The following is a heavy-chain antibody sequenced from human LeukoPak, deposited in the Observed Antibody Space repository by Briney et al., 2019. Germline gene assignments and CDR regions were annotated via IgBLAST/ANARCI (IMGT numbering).Heavy chain of an antibody. J-gene: IGHJ6*03. CDR1: GGSISKTNW. CDR2: IWHSGYT. CDR3: ARVEEGYGAGRRENYYYYYMDV. Sequence: PSETLSLTCAVSGGSISKTNWWSWVRQSPGTGLEWIGEIWHSGYTNYNPSLKSRVTISEDTSKNQFSLKLSSVTAADTAVYYCARVEEGYGAGRRENYYYYYMDVWGKGTTVTISS. V-gene: IGHV4-4*02. D-gene: IGHD3-10*01.